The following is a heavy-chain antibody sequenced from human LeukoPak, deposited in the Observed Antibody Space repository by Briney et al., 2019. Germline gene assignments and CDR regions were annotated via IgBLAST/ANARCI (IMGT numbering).Heavy chain of an antibody. J-gene: IGHJ6*03. V-gene: IGHV3-9*01. D-gene: IGHD2-2*01. CDR2: ISWNSGSI. Sequence: PGGSLRLSCAASGFIFDDYAMHWVRQAPGKGLEWVSGISWNSGSIGYADSVKGRFTISRDNAKNSLYLQMNSLRAEDTAVYYCAKDRVVPAADYYYYYMDVWGKGTTVTISS. CDR3: AKDRVVPAADYYYYYMDV. CDR1: GFIFDDYA.